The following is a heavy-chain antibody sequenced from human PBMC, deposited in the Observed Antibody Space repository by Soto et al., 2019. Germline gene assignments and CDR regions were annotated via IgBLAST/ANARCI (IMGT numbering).Heavy chain of an antibody. CDR1: GFTVSSNY. D-gene: IGHD2-2*01. CDR2: IYIGGTI. J-gene: IGHJ3*02. Sequence: GGSLRLSCAASGFTVSSNYMSWIRQAPGKGLEWVSVIYIGGTIYYADSVKGRFTISRDNSKNTLYLQMNSLRVEDTAVYYCVRDASYTSVAFDIWGRGTLDTGSS. V-gene: IGHV3-66*01. CDR3: VRDASYTSVAFDI.